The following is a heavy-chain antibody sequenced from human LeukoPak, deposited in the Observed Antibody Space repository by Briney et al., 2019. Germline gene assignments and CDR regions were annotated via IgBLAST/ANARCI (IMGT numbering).Heavy chain of an antibody. CDR2: IYSGGSS. J-gene: IGHJ6*02. V-gene: IGHV3-66*01. CDR3: ARDPNESYGMDV. D-gene: IGHD1-1*01. Sequence: GGSLRLSCAASGFTVSSNYMSWVRQAPGKGLEWVSVIYSGGSSYYADSVKGRFTTSRDNSKNTLYLQMNSLRAEDTAVYYCARDPNESYGMDVWGQGTTVTVSS. CDR1: GFTVSSNY.